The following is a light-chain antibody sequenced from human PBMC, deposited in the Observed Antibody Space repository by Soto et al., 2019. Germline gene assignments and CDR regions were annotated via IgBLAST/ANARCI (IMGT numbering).Light chain of an antibody. V-gene: IGLV2-14*01. CDR1: SSDVGGYKY. CDR2: GVA. J-gene: IGLJ1*01. Sequence: QSALTQPASVSGSPGQSITISCTGTSSDVGGYKYVSWYQQYPGKAPKLMIYGVANRPSGVSARFSGSKSGSTASLTISGLQAEDEADYYCCSYAHGSIYVFGTGTKLTVL. CDR3: CSYAHGSIYV.